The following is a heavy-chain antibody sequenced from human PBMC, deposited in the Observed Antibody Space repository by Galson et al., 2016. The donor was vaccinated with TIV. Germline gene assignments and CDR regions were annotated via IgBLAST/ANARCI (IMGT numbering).Heavy chain of an antibody. J-gene: IGHJ4*02. D-gene: IGHD3-10*01. V-gene: IGHV4-34*01. CDR3: ACYPNLFGSGNYYKDFDF. CDR1: GESLSDYS. Sequence: SETLSLTCAVSGESLSDYSWNWILQPPGKGLEWIGEINHKGSTNYNPSLKNRVSMSVDRSKSQFSLRLSSVTAADTAVYYCACYPNLFGSGNYYKDFDFWGQGILVTVSS. CDR2: INHKGST.